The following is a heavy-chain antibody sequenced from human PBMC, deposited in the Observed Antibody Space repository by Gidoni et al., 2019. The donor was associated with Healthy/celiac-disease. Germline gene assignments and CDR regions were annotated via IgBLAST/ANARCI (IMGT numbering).Heavy chain of an antibody. CDR2: INAGNGNT. Sequence: QVQLVQSGAEVKKPGASVKVSCKASGYTFTSYAMHWVRQAPGQRLEWMGWINAGNGNTKYSQKFQGRVTITRDTSASTAYMELSSLRSEDTAVYYCARAKRTGTTGYYYYMDVWGKGTTVTVSS. CDR3: ARAKRTGTTGYYYYMDV. CDR1: GYTFTSYA. D-gene: IGHD1-1*01. V-gene: IGHV1-3*01. J-gene: IGHJ6*03.